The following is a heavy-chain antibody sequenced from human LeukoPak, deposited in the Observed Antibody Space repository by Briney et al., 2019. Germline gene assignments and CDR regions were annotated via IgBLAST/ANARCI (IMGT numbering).Heavy chain of an antibody. J-gene: IGHJ4*02. CDR2: IHYSGNT. CDR1: GGSISNYY. Sequence: SETLSLTCSVSGGSISNYYWSWIRQPPGKGLEWISYIHYSGNTNYNPSLKSRVTISVDTSKNQFSLKLASVTAADTDVYYCARVDDTSGYFYKFDYWGQGTLVTVSS. CDR3: ARVDDTSGYFYKFDY. V-gene: IGHV4-59*01. D-gene: IGHD3-22*01.